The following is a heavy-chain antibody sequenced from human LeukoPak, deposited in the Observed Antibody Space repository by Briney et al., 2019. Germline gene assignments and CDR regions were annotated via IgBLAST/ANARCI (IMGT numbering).Heavy chain of an antibody. CDR3: AKKGTTYYYGSGSSV. CDR1: GFTFSNYA. CDR2: ISGSGGST. Sequence: GGSLRLSCVASGFTFSNYAMTWVRQAPGKGLEWVSAISGSGGSTYYADSVKGRFTISRDNSKNTLYLQMNSLRAEDTAVYYCAKKGTTYYYGSGSSVWGTGTLVTVSS. D-gene: IGHD3-10*01. V-gene: IGHV3-23*01. J-gene: IGHJ1*01.